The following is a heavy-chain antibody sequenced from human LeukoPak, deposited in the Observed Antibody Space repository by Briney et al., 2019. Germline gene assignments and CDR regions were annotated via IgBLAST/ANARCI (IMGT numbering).Heavy chain of an antibody. V-gene: IGHV4-59*01. CDR2: IYYSGST. D-gene: IGHD3-10*01. Sequence: SETLSLTCTVSGGSISSYYWNWIRQSPGKGLEWIGDIYYSGSTNYNPSLKSRVTISVDTSKNQFSLKLTSVTAADTAVYYCARDRIRGYSDAFDLWGQGTMVTVPS. CDR3: ARDRIRGYSDAFDL. CDR1: GGSISSYY. J-gene: IGHJ3*01.